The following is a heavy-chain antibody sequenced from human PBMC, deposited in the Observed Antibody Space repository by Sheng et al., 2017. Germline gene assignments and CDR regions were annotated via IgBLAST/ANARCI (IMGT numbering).Heavy chain of an antibody. V-gene: IGHV3-7*01. D-gene: IGHD6-19*01. CDR2: IKQDGSEK. CDR3: ARDPYSSGWYGGGLAGIDY. Sequence: EVQLVESGGGLVQPGGSLRLSCAASGFTFSSYWMSWVRQAPGKGLEWVANIKQDGSEKYYVDSVKGRFTISRDNAKNSLYLQMNSLRAEDTAVYYCARDPYSSGWYGGGLAGIDYWGQGTLVTVVL. CDR1: GFTFSSYW. J-gene: IGHJ4*02.